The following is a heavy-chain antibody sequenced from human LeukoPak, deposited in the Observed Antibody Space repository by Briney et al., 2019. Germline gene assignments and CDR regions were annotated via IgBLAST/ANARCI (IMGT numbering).Heavy chain of an antibody. V-gene: IGHV4-59*01. CDR2: VYNSGST. CDR3: ARGPIPSAY. CDR1: GGSISNFY. J-gene: IGHJ1*01. Sequence: SETLSLTCSVSGGSISNFYWSWIRQPPGRGLGWIGYVYNSGSTNYNPSLKRRATISIDTSKNQFSLKLSSVTAADTAIYYCARGPIPSAYWGQGTLVTVSS.